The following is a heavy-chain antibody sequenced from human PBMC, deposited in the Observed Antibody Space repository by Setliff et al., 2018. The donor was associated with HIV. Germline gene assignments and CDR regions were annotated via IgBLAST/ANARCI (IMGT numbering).Heavy chain of an antibody. CDR2: ISGSAINT. Sequence: PGGSLRLSCAASGITFSSYAMSWVRQAPGKGLEWVSLISGSAINTHSVDSVKGRFTISRDNSKNMLYLQMNSLRADDTAIYYCAKQQKSMGPYDSVDIWGQGTMVTVSS. D-gene: IGHD3-10*01. CDR3: AKQQKSMGPYDSVDI. J-gene: IGHJ3*02. V-gene: IGHV3-23*01. CDR1: GITFSSYA.